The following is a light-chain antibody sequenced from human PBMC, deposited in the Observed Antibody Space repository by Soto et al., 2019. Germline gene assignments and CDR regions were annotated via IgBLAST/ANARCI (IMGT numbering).Light chain of an antibody. CDR3: HHYYYWTPWT. Sequence: EMVMTQSPATLSVSPGERATLSCRASQGVRSNLAWYQQKPGQGPRLLIYGASTTATAIPARFRGRGAGTDVTLTISSLQSEDFSVNYCHHYYYWTPWTFGRGTKVEIK. J-gene: IGKJ1*01. CDR1: QGVRSN. CDR2: GAS. V-gene: IGKV3-15*01.